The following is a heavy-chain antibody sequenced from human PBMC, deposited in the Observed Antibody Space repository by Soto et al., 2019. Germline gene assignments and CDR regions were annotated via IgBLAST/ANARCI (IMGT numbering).Heavy chain of an antibody. CDR2: IKQDGSDK. CDR3: TRDAYDY. CDR1: GFSLRNYW. J-gene: IGHJ4*02. Sequence: EVQLVESGGGLVQPGGSLRLSCAASGFSLRNYWMSWVRQAPGKGLEWVANIKQDGSDKYYVGSVKGRFTISRDNAKNSLYLQMNSLRAEDTALYYCTRDAYDYWGQGTLVTVSS. V-gene: IGHV3-7*01. D-gene: IGHD2-21*01.